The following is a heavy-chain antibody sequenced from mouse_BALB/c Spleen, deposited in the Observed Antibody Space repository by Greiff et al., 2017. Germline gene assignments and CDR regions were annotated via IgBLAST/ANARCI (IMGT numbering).Heavy chain of an antibody. CDR3: NAPDGYRFFDY. J-gene: IGHJ2*01. V-gene: IGHV14-4*02. D-gene: IGHD2-3*01. Sequence: EVQLQQSGAELVRSGASVKLSCTASGFNIKDYYMHWVKQRPEQGLEWIGWIDPENGDTEYAPKFQGKATMTADTSSNTAYLQLSSLTSEDTAVYYCNAPDGYRFFDYWGQGTTLTVSS. CDR2: IDPENGDT. CDR1: GFNIKDYY.